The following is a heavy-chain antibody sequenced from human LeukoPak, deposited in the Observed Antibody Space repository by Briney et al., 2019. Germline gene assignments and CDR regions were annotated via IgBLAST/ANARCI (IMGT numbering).Heavy chain of an antibody. D-gene: IGHD5-18*01. CDR3: AKDGSGYTYGPYYYYYMDV. V-gene: IGHV3-74*01. J-gene: IGHJ6*03. CDR2: IKSDGSST. CDR1: GFTFSSYW. Sequence: GGSLRLSCAASGFTFSSYWMHWVRQAPGKGLVWVSRIKSDGSSTSYADSVKGRFTISRDNSKNTLYLQMSSLRAEDTALYYCAKDGSGYTYGPYYYYYMDVWGKGTTVTVSS.